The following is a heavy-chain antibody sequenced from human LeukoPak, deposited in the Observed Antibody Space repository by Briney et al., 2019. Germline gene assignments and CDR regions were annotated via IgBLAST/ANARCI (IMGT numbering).Heavy chain of an antibody. V-gene: IGHV4-39*07. D-gene: IGHD5-24*01. CDR2: IYYSGST. CDR3: ARGSQMATIRAHFDY. Sequence: SETLSLTCTVSGGSISSSSYYWGWIRQPPGKGLEWIGSIYYSGSTYYNPSLKSRVTISVDTSKNQFSLKLSSVTAADTAVYYCARGSQMATIRAHFDYWGQGTLVTVSS. CDR1: GGSISSSSYY. J-gene: IGHJ4*02.